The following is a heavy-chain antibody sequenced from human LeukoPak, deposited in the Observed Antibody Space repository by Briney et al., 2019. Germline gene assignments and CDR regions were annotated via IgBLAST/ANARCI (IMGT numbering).Heavy chain of an antibody. CDR1: GFTFSSYG. CDR2: ISSSSTYT. J-gene: IGHJ4*02. Sequence: GGSLRLSCAASGFTFSSYGMNWVRQAPGKGLEWVSSISSSSTYTYYADSVKGRFTISRDNAKNSLYLQMNSLRAEDTAVYYCARRSGIAVAGAFDYWGQGTLVTVSS. CDR3: ARRSGIAVAGAFDY. D-gene: IGHD6-19*01. V-gene: IGHV3-21*04.